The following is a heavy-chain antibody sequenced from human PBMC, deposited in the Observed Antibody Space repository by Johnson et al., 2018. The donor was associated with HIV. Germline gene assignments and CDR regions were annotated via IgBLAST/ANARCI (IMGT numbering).Heavy chain of an antibody. V-gene: IGHV3-23*04. CDR3: AKGGVLRWSPSGDAFDI. Sequence: VHLVESGGGLVQPGGSLRLSCAASGLTFSSYGMSWVRQAPGKGLEWVSAISGSGGSTYYADSVTGRFTLSRDNSKNTLYLQMNSLTAEDTAIYYCAKGGVLRWSPSGDAFDIWGQGTTVIVAS. CDR2: ISGSGGST. D-gene: IGHD2-21*01. J-gene: IGHJ3*02. CDR1: GLTFSSYG.